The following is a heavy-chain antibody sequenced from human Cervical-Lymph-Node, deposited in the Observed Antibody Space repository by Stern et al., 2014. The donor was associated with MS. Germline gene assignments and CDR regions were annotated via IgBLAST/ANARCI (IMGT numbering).Heavy chain of an antibody. CDR1: GGTFGTFA. CDR2: IIPIFATA. Sequence: VNLVESGAEVKKPGSSVKVSCRASGGTFGTFAVNWVRQAPGQGLEWMGVIIPIFATANYAQRFQGRFTITADESTTTAYMELNSLTSDDTAVYFCAREAIGHSGTFDFWGQGTLVTVSS. V-gene: IGHV1-69*01. CDR3: AREAIGHSGTFDF. J-gene: IGHJ4*02. D-gene: IGHD5-12*01.